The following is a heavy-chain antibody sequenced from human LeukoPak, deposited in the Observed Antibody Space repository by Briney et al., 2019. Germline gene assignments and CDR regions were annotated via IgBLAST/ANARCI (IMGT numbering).Heavy chain of an antibody. Sequence: GSLRPSCAASGFTFNSYAMSWVRQAPWERLQWVSGISDSGGNTYYADSVRGRFTISRGNSKNTLYLQMNSLRAEDTAVYYCARHRSSWLIDYWGQGTLVTVSS. V-gene: IGHV3-23*01. CDR3: ARHRSSWLIDY. D-gene: IGHD6-6*01. J-gene: IGHJ4*02. CDR2: ISDSGGNT. CDR1: GFTFNSYA.